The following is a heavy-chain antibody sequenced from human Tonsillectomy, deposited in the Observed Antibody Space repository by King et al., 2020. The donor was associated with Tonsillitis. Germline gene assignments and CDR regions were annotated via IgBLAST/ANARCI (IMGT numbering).Heavy chain of an antibody. D-gene: IGHD6-19*01. CDR1: GGSISSYY. CDR3: ARLSSGWSAHYFDY. J-gene: IGHJ4*02. V-gene: IGHV4-4*07. Sequence: VQLQESGPGLVKLSETLSLTCTVSGGSISSYYWSWFRQPAGKGLEWIGHIFTSGLTNCNPSLTRRVTMSVATSKNPFSLNLSPVTAADTAVYYCARLSSGWSAHYFDYWGRGTLVTVSS. CDR2: IFTSGLT.